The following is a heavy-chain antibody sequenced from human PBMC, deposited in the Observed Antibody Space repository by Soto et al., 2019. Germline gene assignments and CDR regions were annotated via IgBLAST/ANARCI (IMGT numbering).Heavy chain of an antibody. CDR1: GGSISSYY. Sequence: SETLSLTCTVSGGSISSYYWSWIRQPPGKGLEWIGYIYYSGSTNYNPSLKSRVTISVDTSKNQFSLKLSSVTAADTAVYYCARLDYDFWSGSPEYWGQGTLVTVSS. J-gene: IGHJ4*02. CDR3: ARLDYDFWSGSPEY. CDR2: IYYSGST. D-gene: IGHD3-3*01. V-gene: IGHV4-59*01.